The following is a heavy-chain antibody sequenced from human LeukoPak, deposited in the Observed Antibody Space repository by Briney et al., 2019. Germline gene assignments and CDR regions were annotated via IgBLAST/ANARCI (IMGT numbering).Heavy chain of an antibody. V-gene: IGHV4-59*12. CDR2: IYHSGNT. CDR1: GGSINSYY. CDR3: ARLPLKVLEWSPTKGKETHYFDY. Sequence: SETLSLTCTVSGGSINSYYWSWIRQPPGKGLGWIGEIYHSGNTNYNPSLKSRVTILEDKSKNQFSLKLSSVTAADTAVYYCARLPLKVLEWSPTKGKETHYFDYWGQGTLVTVSS. J-gene: IGHJ4*02. D-gene: IGHD3-3*01.